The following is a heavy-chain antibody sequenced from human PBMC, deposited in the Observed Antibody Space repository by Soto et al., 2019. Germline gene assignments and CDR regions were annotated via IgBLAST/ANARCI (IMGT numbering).Heavy chain of an antibody. CDR3: ATGYSSSWYYTPFDY. CDR2: FDPEDGET. J-gene: IGHJ4*02. CDR1: GYTLTELS. D-gene: IGHD6-13*01. Sequence: ASVKVSCKVSGYTLTELSMHWVRQAPGKGLEWMGGFDPEDGETIYAQKFQGRVTMTEDTSTDTAYMELSSLRSEDTAVYYCATGYSSSWYYTPFDYWGQGPLVTVSS. V-gene: IGHV1-24*01.